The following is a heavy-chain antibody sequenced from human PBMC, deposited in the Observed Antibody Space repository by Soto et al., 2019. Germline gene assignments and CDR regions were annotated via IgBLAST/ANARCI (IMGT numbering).Heavy chain of an antibody. V-gene: IGHV4-59*01. J-gene: IGHJ4*02. Sequence: PSETLSLSCTVSGGSISSYYWSWIRQPPGKGLEWIGYIYYSGSTNYNPSLKSRVTISVDTSKNQFSLKLSSVTAADTAVYYCARGNDILTGYFFDYWGQGTLVTVSS. D-gene: IGHD3-9*01. CDR2: IYYSGST. CDR3: ARGNDILTGYFFDY. CDR1: GGSISSYY.